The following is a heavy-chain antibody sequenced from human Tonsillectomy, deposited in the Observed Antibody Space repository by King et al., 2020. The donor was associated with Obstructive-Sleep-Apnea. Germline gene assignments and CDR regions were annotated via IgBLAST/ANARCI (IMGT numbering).Heavy chain of an antibody. V-gene: IGHV3-53*04. J-gene: IGHJ2*01. Sequence: VQLVESGGGLVQPGGSLRLSCAASGFTVSNYYMNWVRQAPGVGLEWVSTIFSGGSTFSADSVKGRFTISRHNSKNTLYLQMNSLRAEDTAVYYCARDLSGSHSPYWYFDLWGRGTLVTVSS. D-gene: IGHD1-26*01. CDR2: IFSGGST. CDR3: ARDLSGSHSPYWYFDL. CDR1: GFTVSNYY.